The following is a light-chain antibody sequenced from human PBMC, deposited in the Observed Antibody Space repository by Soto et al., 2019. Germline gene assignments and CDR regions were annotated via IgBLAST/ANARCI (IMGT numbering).Light chain of an antibody. Sequence: IVLTQSPGTLSLSPGERATLSCRASQSVTTQLAWYQQKPGQAPRLIIHGASSRATGVPDRITGSGSGTDFTLSISRLEHEDFAVYYCQQYGGSTRTFGQGTRWIS. CDR3: QQYGGSTRT. V-gene: IGKV3-20*01. CDR2: GAS. CDR1: QSVTTQ. J-gene: IGKJ1*01.